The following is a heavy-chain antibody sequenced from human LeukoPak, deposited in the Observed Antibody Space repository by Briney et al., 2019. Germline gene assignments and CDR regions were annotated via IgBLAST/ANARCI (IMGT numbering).Heavy chain of an antibody. Sequence: SSETLSLTCTVSGGSISSYYWSWIRQPAGKGLEWIGRIYTSGSTNYNPSLMSRVTMSIDTSKNQFSLKLTSVTAADTAVYYCARSYCSGGSCLNWFDPRGLGTLVTVSS. CDR2: IYTSGST. V-gene: IGHV4-4*07. D-gene: IGHD2-15*01. CDR1: GGSISSYY. CDR3: ARSYCSGGSCLNWFDP. J-gene: IGHJ5*02.